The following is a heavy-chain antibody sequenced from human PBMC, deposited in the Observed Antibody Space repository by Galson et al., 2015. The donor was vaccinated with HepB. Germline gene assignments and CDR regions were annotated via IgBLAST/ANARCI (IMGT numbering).Heavy chain of an antibody. Sequence: SVKVSCKASGYTFTGYYMHWVRQAPGQGLEWMGWINPNSGGTNYAQKFQGWVTMTRDTSISTAYMELGRLRSDDTAVYYCARELLRSGWPDYYYYYGMDVWGQGTTVTVSS. V-gene: IGHV1-2*04. CDR3: ARELLRSGWPDYYYYYGMDV. CDR1: GYTFTGYY. CDR2: INPNSGGT. D-gene: IGHD6-19*01. J-gene: IGHJ6*02.